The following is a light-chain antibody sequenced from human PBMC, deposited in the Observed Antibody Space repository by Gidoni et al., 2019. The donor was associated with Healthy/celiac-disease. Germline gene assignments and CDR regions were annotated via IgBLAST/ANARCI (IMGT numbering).Light chain of an antibody. CDR1: QSVSSY. Sequence: EIVLTQSPATLSLSPGERATRSCRASQSVSSYLAWYQQKPVQAPRLLIYDASNRATGIPARFSGSESGTDFTLTISSLEPEDFAVYYCQQRSNWPPLTFGGGTKVEIK. CDR3: QQRSNWPPLT. J-gene: IGKJ4*01. V-gene: IGKV3-11*01. CDR2: DAS.